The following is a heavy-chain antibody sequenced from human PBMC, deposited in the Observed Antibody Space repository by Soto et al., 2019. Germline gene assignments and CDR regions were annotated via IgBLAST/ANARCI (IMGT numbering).Heavy chain of an antibody. V-gene: IGHV1-69*01. CDR2: IIPIFGTA. CDR3: ATLDIVVVPAAADRQIFGDY. D-gene: IGHD2-2*01. CDR1: GGTFSSYA. J-gene: IGHJ4*02. Sequence: QVQLVQSGAEVKKPGSSVKVSCKASGGTFSSYAISWVRQAPGQGLEWMGGIIPIFGTANYAQKFQGRVTTTADESTSTAYLELSSLRFEGTAVYYWATLDIVVVPAAADRQIFGDYWGQGTLVTVSS.